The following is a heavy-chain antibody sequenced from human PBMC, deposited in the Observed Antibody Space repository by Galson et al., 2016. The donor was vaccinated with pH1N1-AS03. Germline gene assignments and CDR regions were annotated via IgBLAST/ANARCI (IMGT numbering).Heavy chain of an antibody. Sequence: SLRLSCAASGSTFSGYSMNWFRQAPGKGLEWVSSISRSSTYIYYADSVKGRFTISRDNAKNSLFLQMHSLRAEDTAVYYCARTFPGRAVVVAAAMQEGPDYWGQGTLVTVSS. D-gene: IGHD2-2*01. CDR3: ARTFPGRAVVVAAAMQEGPDY. J-gene: IGHJ4*02. CDR1: GSTFSGYS. CDR2: ISRSSTYI. V-gene: IGHV3-21*03.